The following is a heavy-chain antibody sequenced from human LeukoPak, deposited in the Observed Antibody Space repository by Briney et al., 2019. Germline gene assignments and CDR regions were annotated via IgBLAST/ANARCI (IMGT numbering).Heavy chain of an antibody. V-gene: IGHV1-2*02. J-gene: IGHJ5*02. CDR1: GYIFTDYY. CDR3: ARGLRFSSSWNEWFDP. CDR2: INPNSGGT. D-gene: IGHD6-13*01. Sequence: ASVKVSCKASGYIFTDYYMHWVRQAPGQGLEWMGWINPNSGGTNSAQKFQGRVTMTRDTSISTAYMELSRLRSDDTAVYYCARGLRFSSSWNEWFDPWGQGTLVTVSS.